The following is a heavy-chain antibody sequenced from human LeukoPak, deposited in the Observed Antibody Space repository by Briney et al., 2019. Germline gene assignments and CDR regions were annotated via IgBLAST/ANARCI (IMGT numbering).Heavy chain of an antibody. Sequence: GRSLRLSCAASGFTFSSYGMHWVRQAPGKGLEWVAVIWYDGSNKYYADSVKGRFTISRDNSKNTLHLQMNSLRAEDTAVYYCARSDWFMYAFDIWGQGTMVTVSP. D-gene: IGHD3-9*01. J-gene: IGHJ3*02. CDR3: ARSDWFMYAFDI. CDR2: IWYDGSNK. V-gene: IGHV3-33*01. CDR1: GFTFSSYG.